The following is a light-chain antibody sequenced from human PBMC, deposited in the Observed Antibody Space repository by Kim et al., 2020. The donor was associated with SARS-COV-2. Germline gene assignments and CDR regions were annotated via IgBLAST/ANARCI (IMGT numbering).Light chain of an antibody. V-gene: IGLV1-44*01. CDR1: SSNIGGHT. CDR2: TNN. Sequence: ELTQPPSASGTPGQRVAISCSGSSSNIGGHTVNWYQQLPGTAPKLLIYTNNQRPSGVPDRFSGSKSGTSASLAISGLQSEDEADYYCAAWDDSLNAWVFGGGTKLTVL. J-gene: IGLJ3*02. CDR3: AAWDDSLNAWV.